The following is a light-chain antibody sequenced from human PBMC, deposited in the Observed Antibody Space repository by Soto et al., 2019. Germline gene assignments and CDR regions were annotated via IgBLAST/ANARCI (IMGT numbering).Light chain of an antibody. CDR2: SAS. V-gene: IGKV1-17*01. Sequence: DIQMTQSPSSVSASVGDTVTITCRASQDTNVYLNWYQQKPGEVPKLLIYSASSLHSGVPSRFTGSGSGTEFTLTISRLQPEDSATYYCLQHNSYPLTFGPGTKVDIK. CDR1: QDTNVY. CDR3: LQHNSYPLT. J-gene: IGKJ3*01.